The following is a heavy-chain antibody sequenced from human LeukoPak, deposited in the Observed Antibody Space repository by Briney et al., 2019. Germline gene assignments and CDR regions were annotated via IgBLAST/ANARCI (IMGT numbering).Heavy chain of an antibody. Sequence: PSETLSLTCTVSGGSISSYYWSWIRQPSGKGLEWIGYIYYSGSTNYNPSLKSRVTISVDTSKNQFSLKLSSVTAADTAVYYCARLRDYGAFDIWGQGTMVTVSS. CDR2: IYYSGST. CDR3: ARLRDYGAFDI. D-gene: IGHD4-17*01. V-gene: IGHV4-59*08. CDR1: GGSISSYY. J-gene: IGHJ3*02.